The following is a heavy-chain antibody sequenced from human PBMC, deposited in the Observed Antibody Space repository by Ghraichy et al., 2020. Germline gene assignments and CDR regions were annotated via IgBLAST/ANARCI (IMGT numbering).Heavy chain of an antibody. CDR1: GGSISSSSYY. CDR3: ARVPGDAYSSSYEGGYNWFDP. J-gene: IGHJ5*02. CDR2: IYYSGST. Sequence: SETLSLTCTVSGGSISSSSYYWGWIRQPPGKGLEWIGSIYYSGSTYYNPSLKSRVTISVDTSKNQFSLKLSSVTAADTAVYYCARVPGDAYSSSYEGGYNWFDPWGQGTLVTVSS. V-gene: IGHV4-39*01. D-gene: IGHD6-13*01.